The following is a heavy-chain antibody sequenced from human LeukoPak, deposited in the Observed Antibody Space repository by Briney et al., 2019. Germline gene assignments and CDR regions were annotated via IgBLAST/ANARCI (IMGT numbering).Heavy chain of an antibody. J-gene: IGHJ4*02. CDR3: ARDIYDFWSGRGFDY. V-gene: IGHV1-3*01. CDR2: INAGNGNT. CDR1: GYTFTSYA. Sequence: ASVKVSCKASGYTFTSYAMHWVRQTPGQRLEWMGWINAGNGNTKYSQKFQGRVTITRDTSASTAYMELRSLRSDDTAVYYCARDIYDFWSGRGFDYWGQGTLVTVSS. D-gene: IGHD3-3*01.